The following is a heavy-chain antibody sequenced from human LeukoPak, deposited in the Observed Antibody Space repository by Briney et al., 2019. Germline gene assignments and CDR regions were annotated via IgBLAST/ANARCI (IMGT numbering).Heavy chain of an antibody. CDR3: AREWWDIVVVPADPYYYYYYMDV. Sequence: PGGSLRLSCAASGFNFSSYAMSSVRHAPGKGLEWVAVIWYDGSNTYYADSVKGRFTISRDNSKNTLYLQMNSLRAEDTAVYYCAREWWDIVVVPADPYYYYYYMDVWGKGTTVTVSS. J-gene: IGHJ6*03. D-gene: IGHD2-2*01. CDR2: IWYDGSNT. CDR1: GFNFSSYA. V-gene: IGHV3-33*08.